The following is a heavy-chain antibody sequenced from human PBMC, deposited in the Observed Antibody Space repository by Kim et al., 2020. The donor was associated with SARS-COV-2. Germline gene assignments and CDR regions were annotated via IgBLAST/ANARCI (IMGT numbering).Heavy chain of an antibody. CDR3: TRRTVDTLGGMDV. D-gene: IGHD3-10*01. J-gene: IGHJ6*02. CDR2: ISYDGTNE. V-gene: IGHV3-30*04. Sequence: GGSLRLSCAASGFTFSSHAFHWVRQAPGKGLEWVADISYDGTNENYADSVKGRFTISRDSSKNTLYVQMDSLRTDDTAVYYCTRRTVDTLGGMDVWGQGTTVTVSS. CDR1: GFTFSSHA.